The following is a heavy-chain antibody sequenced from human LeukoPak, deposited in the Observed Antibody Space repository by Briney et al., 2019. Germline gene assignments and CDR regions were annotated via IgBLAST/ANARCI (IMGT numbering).Heavy chain of an antibody. CDR3: ARANGDYDFWSGSYYFDY. CDR1: GFTFDDYG. Sequence: GGSLRLSCAASGFTFDDYGMSWVRQAPGKGLEWVSGINWNGGSTGYADSVKGRFTISRDNAKNSLYLQMNSLRAEDTALYYCARANGDYDFWSGSYYFDYWGQGTLVTVSS. D-gene: IGHD3-3*01. J-gene: IGHJ4*02. V-gene: IGHV3-20*04. CDR2: INWNGGST.